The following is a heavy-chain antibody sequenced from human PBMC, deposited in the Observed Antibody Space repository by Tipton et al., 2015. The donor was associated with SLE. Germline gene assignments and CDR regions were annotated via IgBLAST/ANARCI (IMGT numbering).Heavy chain of an antibody. CDR2: ITQSETT. CDR3: ARVRTRDTSDVPVYFFDY. CDR1: GGSFSGYY. J-gene: IGHJ4*02. D-gene: IGHD3-22*01. V-gene: IGHV4-34*01. Sequence: TLSLTCAIYGGSFSGYYWTWIRQPPGKGLEWIGEITQSETTTYNPSLKSRVTISVDTSTNQFSLTLSSVTAADTAVYYCARVRTRDTSDVPVYFFDYWGQGTLVTVSS.